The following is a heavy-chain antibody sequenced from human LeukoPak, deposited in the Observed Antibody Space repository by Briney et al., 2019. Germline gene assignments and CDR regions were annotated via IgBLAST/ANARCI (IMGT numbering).Heavy chain of an antibody. D-gene: IGHD6-13*01. CDR3: VKNPLSSWQQRYFEY. Sequence: GGSLRLSCAASGFTVSNNYMSWVRQAPGQGLEWVSVIYTGGSTHYADSVKGRFIISRDNSKNTLYLQMNSLRADDTAVYYCVKNPLSSWQQRYFEYWGQGTLVTVSS. CDR1: GFTVSNNY. J-gene: IGHJ4*02. CDR2: IYTGGST. V-gene: IGHV3-53*01.